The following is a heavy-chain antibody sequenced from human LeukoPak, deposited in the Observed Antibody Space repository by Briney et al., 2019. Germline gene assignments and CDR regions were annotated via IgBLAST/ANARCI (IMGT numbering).Heavy chain of an antibody. J-gene: IGHJ4*02. CDR1: GGSVSRGSYY. Sequence: SETLSLTCTVSGGSVSRGSYYWSWTRQPPGKGLEWIGYIHHSGTTNYSPSLKSRVTISVDMSKNQFFLNLTSVTATDTAVYYCARGRLGATYWGQGTLVTVSS. D-gene: IGHD1-26*01. CDR3: ARGRLGATY. CDR2: IHHSGTT. V-gene: IGHV4-61*01.